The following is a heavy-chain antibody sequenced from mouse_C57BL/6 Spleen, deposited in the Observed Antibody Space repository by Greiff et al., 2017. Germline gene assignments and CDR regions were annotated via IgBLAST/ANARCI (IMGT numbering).Heavy chain of an antibody. CDR3: TASYYFDY. J-gene: IGHJ2*01. V-gene: IGHV6-3*01. CDR2: IRLKSDNYAT. Sequence: DVKLQESGGGLVQPGGSMKLSCVASGFTFSNYWMNWVRQSPEKGLEWVAQIRLKSDNYATHYAESVKGRFTISRDDSKSSVYLQMNNLRAEDTGIYYCTASYYFDYWGQGTTLTVSP. CDR1: GFTFSNYW.